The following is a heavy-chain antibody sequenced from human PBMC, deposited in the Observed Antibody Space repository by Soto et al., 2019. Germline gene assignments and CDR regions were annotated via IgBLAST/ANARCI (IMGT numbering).Heavy chain of an antibody. CDR1: GGTFSSYA. CDR3: ARRCSSTSCYGKPYGMDV. V-gene: IGHV1-69*01. CDR2: IIPIFGTA. D-gene: IGHD2-2*01. Sequence: QVQLVQSGAEVKKPGSSVKVSCKASGGTFSSYAISWVRQAPGQGLEWMGGIIPIFGTANYAQKFQGRVTITADESTSTAYMELSRLRSEDTAVYYCARRCSSTSCYGKPYGMDVWGQGTTVTVSS. J-gene: IGHJ6*02.